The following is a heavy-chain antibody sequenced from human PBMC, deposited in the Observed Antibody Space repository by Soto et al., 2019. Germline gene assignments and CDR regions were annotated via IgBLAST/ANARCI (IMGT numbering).Heavy chain of an antibody. CDR3: ARVWGDIVVVPAATPGWWFDP. V-gene: IGHV3-48*01. D-gene: IGHD2-2*01. J-gene: IGHJ5*02. CDR2: ISSSSSTI. CDR1: GFTFSSYS. Sequence: GGSLRLSCAASGFTFSSYSMNWVRQAPGKGLEWVSYISSSSSTIYYADSVKGRFTISRDNAKNSLYLQMNSLRAEDTAVYYCARVWGDIVVVPAATPGWWFDPWGQGTLVTVSS.